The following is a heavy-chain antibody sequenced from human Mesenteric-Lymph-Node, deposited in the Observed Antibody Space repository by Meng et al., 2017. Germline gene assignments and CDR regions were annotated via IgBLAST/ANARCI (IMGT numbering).Heavy chain of an antibody. CDR2: RNQQGSEL. CDR1: GLTFSNSW. CDR3: ASAPPPSLWFWFDF. V-gene: IGHV3-7*01. D-gene: IGHD3-10*01. J-gene: IGHJ4*02. Sequence: GESLKISCVASGLTFSNSWMTWVRQAPGKGLEWVDNRNQQGSELHYVDSVKGRFTISRDNAKNSLYLQMNRLRVEDTALYYCASAPPPSLWFWFDFWGQGSRVTVSS.